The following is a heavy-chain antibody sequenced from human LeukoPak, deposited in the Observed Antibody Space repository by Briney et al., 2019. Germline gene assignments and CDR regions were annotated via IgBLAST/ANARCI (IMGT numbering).Heavy chain of an antibody. Sequence: SETLSLTCTVSGGSISSSSYYWGWIRQPPGKGLEWIGSIYYSGSTYYNPSLKSRVTISVDTSKNQFSLKLSSVTAADTAVYYCARDRRLQPSNYYYYYYYMDVWGKGTTVTVSS. V-gene: IGHV4-39*07. D-gene: IGHD5-24*01. CDR1: GGSISSSSYY. CDR2: IYYSGST. J-gene: IGHJ6*03. CDR3: ARDRRLQPSNYYYYYYYMDV.